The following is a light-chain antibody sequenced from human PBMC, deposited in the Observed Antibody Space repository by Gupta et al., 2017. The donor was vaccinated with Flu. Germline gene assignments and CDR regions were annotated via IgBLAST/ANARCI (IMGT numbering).Light chain of an antibody. CDR3: CSYAGSYTFGV. V-gene: IGLV2-11*01. J-gene: IGLJ2*01. CDR2: DVS. CDR1: SDVGGYNY. Sequence: SDVGGYNYVSWYQQQPGKAPKPMIYDVSKRPSGVPDRFSGSKSGNTASLTISGLQAEDEADYYCCSYAGSYTFGVFGGGTKLTVL.